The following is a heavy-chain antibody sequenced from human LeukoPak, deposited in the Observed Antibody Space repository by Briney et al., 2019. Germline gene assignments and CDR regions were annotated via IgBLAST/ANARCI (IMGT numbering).Heavy chain of an antibody. CDR2: MNPNSGNT. Sequence: ASVKVSCKASGYTFTTYYMHWVRQATGQGLEWLGWMNPNSGNTGYAQKFQGRVTITRNTSISTAYMELSSLRSEDKAVYYCARGSSSDYWRQGTLVTISS. D-gene: IGHD6-6*01. CDR1: GYTFTTYY. J-gene: IGHJ4*02. V-gene: IGHV1-8*03. CDR3: ARGSSSDY.